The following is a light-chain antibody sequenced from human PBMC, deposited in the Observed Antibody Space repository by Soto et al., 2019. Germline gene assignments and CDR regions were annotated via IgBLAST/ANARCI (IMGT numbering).Light chain of an antibody. CDR2: DAS. V-gene: IGKV3-11*01. Sequence: EIVFTQSPATLSFSPGESATLSCRASQSVSTYLAWYQQKVGQAPRLLIYDASNRATGIPARFSGSGSGTDFTLTISSLEPEDFAVYHCQQRSNWPYTFGQGTKVDIK. CDR1: QSVSTY. CDR3: QQRSNWPYT. J-gene: IGKJ2*01.